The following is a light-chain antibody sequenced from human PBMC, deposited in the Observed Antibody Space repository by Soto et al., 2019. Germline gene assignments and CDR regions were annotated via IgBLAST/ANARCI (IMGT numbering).Light chain of an antibody. CDR1: STDVGAYNY. Sequence: QSVLTQPASVSGSPGQSITISCTGTSTDVGAYNYVSWYQQHPGKAPKLIIFEVSNRPSGVSNRFSGSNSGNAASLTISGLQPEDEAEYSCTSYTTSSIYVFGTGTKVTVL. CDR2: EVS. J-gene: IGLJ1*01. CDR3: TSYTTSSIYV. V-gene: IGLV2-14*01.